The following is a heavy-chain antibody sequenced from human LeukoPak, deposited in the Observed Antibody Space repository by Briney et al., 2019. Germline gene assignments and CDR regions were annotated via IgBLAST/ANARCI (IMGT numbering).Heavy chain of an antibody. D-gene: IGHD3-22*01. V-gene: IGHV1-69*06. J-gene: IGHJ3*02. CDR1: GGTFSSYA. Sequence: SVKVSCKASGGTFSSYAISWVRQAPGQGLEWMGGIIPIFGTANYAQKFQGRVTITADKSTNTAYMELSSLRSEDTAVYYCARDRSGIVVVITSFPFDIWGQGTMVTVSS. CDR2: IIPIFGTA. CDR3: ARDRSGIVVVITSFPFDI.